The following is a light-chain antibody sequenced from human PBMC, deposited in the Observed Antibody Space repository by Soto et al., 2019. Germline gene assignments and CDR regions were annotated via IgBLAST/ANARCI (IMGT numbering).Light chain of an antibody. CDR3: SAFTGTTYV. Sequence: HSLLTQPSSVYSSPVQSITISCTRSSSDVGGNKYVSWYQQYPGKAPKLMICDVSNRPSGVSNRFSGSKSGNTASLTISGLQAEDEADYYCSAFTGTTYVFGTGTKVTVL. J-gene: IGLJ1*01. V-gene: IGLV2-14*01. CDR1: SSDVGGNKY. CDR2: DVS.